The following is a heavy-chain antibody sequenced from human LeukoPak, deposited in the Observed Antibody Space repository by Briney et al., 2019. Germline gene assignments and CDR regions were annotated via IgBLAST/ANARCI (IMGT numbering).Heavy chain of an antibody. Sequence: GGSLRLSCAASGFTFSSYWMSWVRQAPGKGLEWMAKIKQDGSEKYYVDSVKGRFTISRDNAKNSLYLQMNSLRAKDTAVYYCAREGGITILGVAEQAIYTCGQGTLVTVSS. CDR3: AREGGITILGVAEQAIYT. J-gene: IGHJ5*02. D-gene: IGHD3-3*01. CDR2: IKQDGSEK. CDR1: GFTFSSYW. V-gene: IGHV3-7*01.